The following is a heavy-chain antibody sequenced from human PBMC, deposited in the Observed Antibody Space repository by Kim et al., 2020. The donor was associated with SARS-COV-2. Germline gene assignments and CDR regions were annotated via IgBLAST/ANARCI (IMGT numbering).Heavy chain of an antibody. J-gene: IGHJ4*02. Sequence: GGSLRLSCAASGFTFDDYAMHWVRQAPGKGLEWVSGISWNSGSIGYADSVKGRFTISRDNAKNSLYLQMNSLRAEDTALYYCAKVGDPPPNYYDSSGYYSFLSWGQGTLVTVSS. V-gene: IGHV3-9*01. CDR3: AKVGDPPPNYYDSSGYYSFLS. D-gene: IGHD3-22*01. CDR1: GFTFDDYA. CDR2: ISWNSGSI.